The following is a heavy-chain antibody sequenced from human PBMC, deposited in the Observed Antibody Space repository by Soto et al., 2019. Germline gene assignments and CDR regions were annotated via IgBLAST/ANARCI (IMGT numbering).Heavy chain of an antibody. CDR2: ISYDGSNE. Sequence: GGSLRLSCAASGFTFNTYGMHWVRQAPGKGLEWVAFISYDGSNEYCADSVKGRFTISRDNSKNTVFLQMNSLRGEDTAVYYCAKSLAVAAGWFDTWGQGALVTVSS. V-gene: IGHV3-30*18. CDR3: AKSLAVAAGWFDT. J-gene: IGHJ5*02. D-gene: IGHD6-19*01. CDR1: GFTFNTYG.